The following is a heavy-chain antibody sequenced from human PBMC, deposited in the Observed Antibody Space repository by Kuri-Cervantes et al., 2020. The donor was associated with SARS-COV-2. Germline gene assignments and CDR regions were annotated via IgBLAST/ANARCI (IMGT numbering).Heavy chain of an antibody. CDR3: ARDRYYGSGSYTNDY. CDR2: ISWNSGSI. CDR1: GFTVSSNY. Sequence: GGSLRLSCAASGFTVSSNYMSWVRQAPGKGLEWVSGISWNSGSIGYADSVKGRFTISRDNAKNSLYLQMNSLRAEDTALYYCARDRYYGSGSYTNDYWGQGNRV. V-gene: IGHV3-20*04. J-gene: IGHJ4*02. D-gene: IGHD3-10*01.